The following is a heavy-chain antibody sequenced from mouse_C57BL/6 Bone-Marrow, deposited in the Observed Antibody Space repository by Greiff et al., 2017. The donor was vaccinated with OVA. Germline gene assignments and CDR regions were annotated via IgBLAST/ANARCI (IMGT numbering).Heavy chain of an antibody. V-gene: IGHV5-6*01. Sequence: EVMLVESGGDLVKPGGSLKLSCAASGFTFSSYGMSWVRQTPDKRLEWVATISSGGSYTYYPDSVKGRFTISRDNAKNTLYLQMSSLKSEDTAMYYCARHALYYRYYDAMDYWGQGTSVTVSS. J-gene: IGHJ4*01. CDR1: GFTFSSYG. D-gene: IGHD2-1*01. CDR3: ARHALYYRYYDAMDY. CDR2: ISSGGSYT.